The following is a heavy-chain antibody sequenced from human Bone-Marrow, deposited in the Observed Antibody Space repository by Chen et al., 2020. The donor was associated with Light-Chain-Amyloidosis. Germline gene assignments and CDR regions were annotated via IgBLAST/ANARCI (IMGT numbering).Heavy chain of an antibody. CDR1: GASVSSDYHY. CDR3: VRRDVRWHIDF. Sequence: QVQLQESGPGLVKPSGTLSLTCTVAGASVSSDYHYWTWIRQPPGDRLEWIGYIYYTGSTKYNPSLESRIAISIDTSKNQFSLKVNSVTAADTAVYYCVRRDVRWHIDFLGQGALVTVSS. D-gene: IGHD6-13*01. CDR2: IYYTGST. J-gene: IGHJ4*02. V-gene: IGHV4-61*01.